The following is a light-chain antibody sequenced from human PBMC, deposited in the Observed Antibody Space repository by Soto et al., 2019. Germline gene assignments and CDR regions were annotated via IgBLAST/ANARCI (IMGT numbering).Light chain of an antibody. J-gene: IGLJ2*01. CDR2: EVN. V-gene: IGLV2-14*01. CDR1: SRDVGGYNY. Sequence: QSALTQPASVSGSPGQSITISCTGTSRDVGGYNYVSWYQQHPGKAPKLMISEVNNRPSGVSDRFSGSKSGSTASLTISGLQAEDEADYFCSSYTSVSILIFCGGTQLTVL. CDR3: SSYTSVSILI.